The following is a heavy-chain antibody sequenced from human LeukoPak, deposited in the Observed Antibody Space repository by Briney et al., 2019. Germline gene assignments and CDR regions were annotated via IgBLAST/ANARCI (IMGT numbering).Heavy chain of an antibody. V-gene: IGHV3-23*01. CDR1: GFTFSSYA. CDR2: ISGSGGST. D-gene: IGHD3-3*01. CDR3: AKVDRVADFWSGYTNLFDY. J-gene: IGHJ4*02. Sequence: PGGSLRLSCAASGFTFSSYAMSWVRQAPGKGLEWVSAISGSGGSTYYADSVKGRFTISRDNSKNTLYLQMNSLRAEDTAVYYCAKVDRVADFWSGYTNLFDYWGQGTLVTVSS.